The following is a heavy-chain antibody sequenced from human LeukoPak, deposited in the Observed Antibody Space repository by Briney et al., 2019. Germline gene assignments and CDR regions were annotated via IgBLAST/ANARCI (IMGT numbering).Heavy chain of an antibody. CDR1: GFMFNNFQ. CDR3: ARNQRRLDY. V-gene: IGHV3-7*01. CDR2: IKQDGSKK. D-gene: IGHD1-14*01. Sequence: GGSLRLSCAASGFMFNNFQMNWVRQAPGKGLEWVANIKQDGSKKYYVDSVKGRFTISRDNARNSLYLQVNSLRAEDTAVYYCARNQRRLDYWGQGTLVTVSS. J-gene: IGHJ4*02.